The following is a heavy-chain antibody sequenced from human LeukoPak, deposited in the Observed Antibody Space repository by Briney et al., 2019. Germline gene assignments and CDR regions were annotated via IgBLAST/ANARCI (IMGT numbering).Heavy chain of an antibody. V-gene: IGHV4-30-2*01. D-gene: IGHD3-22*01. J-gene: IGHJ4*02. CDR1: GGSISSGGYS. CDR2: IYHSGST. Sequence: SQTPSLTCAVSGGSISSGGYSWSWIRQPPGKGLEWIGYIYHSGSTYYNPSLKSRVTISVDRSKNQFSLKLSSVTAADTAVYYCASQYYDLDYWGQGTLVTVSS. CDR3: ASQYYDLDY.